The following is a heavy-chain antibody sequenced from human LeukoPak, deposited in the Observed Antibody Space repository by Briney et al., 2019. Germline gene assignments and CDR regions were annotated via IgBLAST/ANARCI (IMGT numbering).Heavy chain of an antibody. V-gene: IGHV3-7*01. CDR3: ARDPNWNREKDMDV. CDR2: IRQDGSEK. CDR1: GFTFSSYW. D-gene: IGHD1-1*01. J-gene: IGHJ6*03. Sequence: GGSLRLSCAAAGFTFSSYWMSWVRKAPGKGLEWVANIRQDGSEKYYVDSVKGRFTISRDNAKNSLYLQMNSLRAEDTAVYYCARDPNWNREKDMDVWGKGTTVTVSS.